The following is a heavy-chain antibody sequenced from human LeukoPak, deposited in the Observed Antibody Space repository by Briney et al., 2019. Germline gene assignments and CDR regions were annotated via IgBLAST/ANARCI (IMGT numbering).Heavy chain of an antibody. V-gene: IGHV3-23*01. Sequence: PGGSLRLSCAASGFPLSSYAMSWVRQVPGKGLEWVSATSSSDDGTYHADSVRGRFTIYRDNFRNTLYLQMNRLRVEDAALYYCARAPVTSCRGAFCYPFDLWGQRVLVTVSS. D-gene: IGHD2-21*01. J-gene: IGHJ4*02. CDR3: ARAPVTSCRGAFCYPFDL. CDR1: GFPLSSYA. CDR2: TSSSDDGT.